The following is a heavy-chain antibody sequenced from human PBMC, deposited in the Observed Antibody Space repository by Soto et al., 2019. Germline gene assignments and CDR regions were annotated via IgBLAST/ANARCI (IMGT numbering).Heavy chain of an antibody. CDR1: GGSISTSGYY. Sequence: SETLSLTCTVSGGSISTSGYYWGWIRQPPGKGLEWIGTIYYSGTSYHNPSLKSRVTISVDTSKNQFSLTLTSVTAADTAVYYCASRVEGLYSGNDRYYFDYWGQGTLVTVSS. J-gene: IGHJ4*02. CDR3: ASRVEGLYSGNDRYYFDY. V-gene: IGHV4-39*01. CDR2: IYYSGTS. D-gene: IGHD5-12*01.